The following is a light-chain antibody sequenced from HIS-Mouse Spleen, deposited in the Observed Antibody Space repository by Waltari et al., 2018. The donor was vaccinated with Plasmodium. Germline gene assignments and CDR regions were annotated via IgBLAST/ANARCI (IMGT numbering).Light chain of an antibody. CDR2: DAS. CDR1: QGISSA. Sequence: AIQFTQSPSSLSASVGDRVPITCRARQGISSALAWYQQKPGKAPKLLIYDASSLESGVPSRFSGSGSGTDFTLTISSLQAEDFANYYCQQFNSYPTFGQGTKLEIK. V-gene: IGKV1-13*02. CDR3: QQFNSYPT. J-gene: IGKJ2*01.